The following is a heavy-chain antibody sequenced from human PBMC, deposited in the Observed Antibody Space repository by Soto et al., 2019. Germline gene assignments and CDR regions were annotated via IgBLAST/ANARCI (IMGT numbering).Heavy chain of an antibody. CDR2: ISSSSSYI. D-gene: IGHD3-22*01. J-gene: IGHJ3*02. Sequence: PGGSLRLSCAASGFTFSSYSMNWVRQAPGKGLEWVSSISSSSSYIYYADSVKGRFTISRDNAKNSLYLQMNSLRAEDTAVYYCARGVSTYYYDSSHAFDIWGQGTMVPVSS. V-gene: IGHV3-21*01. CDR1: GFTFSSYS. CDR3: ARGVSTYYYDSSHAFDI.